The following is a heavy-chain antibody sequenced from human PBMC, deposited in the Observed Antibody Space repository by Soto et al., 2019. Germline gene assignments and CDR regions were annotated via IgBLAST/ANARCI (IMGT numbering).Heavy chain of an antibody. CDR2: ISGSDGST. J-gene: IGHJ6*02. Sequence: GGSLRLSWAAGGVTFSTYALSWDRQAPGKGLEWVSTISGSDGSTYYADSVKGRFTISRDNSKNTLYLQMNSLRAEDTAVYYCAKEGGFPYYYGMDVWGQGTTVTVSS. CDR1: GVTFSTYA. D-gene: IGHD1-26*01. CDR3: AKEGGFPYYYGMDV. V-gene: IGHV3-23*01.